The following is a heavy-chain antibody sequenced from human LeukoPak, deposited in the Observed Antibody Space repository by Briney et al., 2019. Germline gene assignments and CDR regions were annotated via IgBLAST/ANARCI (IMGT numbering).Heavy chain of an antibody. J-gene: IGHJ5*02. CDR3: TSILDPYTSGWGS. D-gene: IGHD6-19*01. Sequence: GGSLRLSCAAAGFTFSGSAMHWVRQAPGKGLEWVGRIRSKANNYATAYAASVKGRFTISRDESQNTAYLQMNSLKTEDTAVYYCTSILDPYTSGWGSWGQGTLVTVSS. CDR1: GFTFSGSA. V-gene: IGHV3-73*01. CDR2: IRSKANNYAT.